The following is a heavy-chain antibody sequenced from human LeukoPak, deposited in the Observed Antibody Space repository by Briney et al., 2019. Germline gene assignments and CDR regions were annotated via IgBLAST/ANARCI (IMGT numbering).Heavy chain of an antibody. J-gene: IGHJ4*02. Sequence: GGSLRLSCAASGFILSNAWMNWVRQAPGKGLEWVGRIKSKTEGGTTDYAAPVRGRFTISRDDSQSTVDLQISSLTAEDTAMYFCTTTYIVASTRKFADYWGQGTLVVVSS. CDR3: TTTYIVASTRKFADY. V-gene: IGHV3-15*01. D-gene: IGHD5-12*01. CDR1: GFILSNAW. CDR2: IKSKTEGGTT.